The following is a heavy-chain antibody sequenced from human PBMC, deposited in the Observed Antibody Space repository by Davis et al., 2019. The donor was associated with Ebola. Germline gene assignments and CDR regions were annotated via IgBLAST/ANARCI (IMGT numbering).Heavy chain of an antibody. V-gene: IGHV4-59*01. J-gene: IGHJ6*02. CDR3: ARASYEPARLDV. Sequence: PSETLSLTCTVSGSYYWSWIRQPPGKGLEWLGYISYTGSTNYNPSLKSRVNILVDTSKNQFSLKLSSVTAADTAVYYCARASYEPARLDVWGQGTTVTVSS. CDR2: ISYTGST. CDR1: GSYY. D-gene: IGHD1-14*01.